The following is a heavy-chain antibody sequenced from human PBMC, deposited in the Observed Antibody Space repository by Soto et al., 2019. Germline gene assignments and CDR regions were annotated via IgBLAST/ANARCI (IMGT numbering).Heavy chain of an antibody. CDR1: GFSLSKARMG. V-gene: IGHV2-26*01. D-gene: IGHD1-26*01. CDR3: ARALREGLPIYYFDS. J-gene: IGHJ4*02. Sequence: QVTLKESGPVLVKPTETLTLTCTVSGFSLSKARMGVSWIRQPPGKALEWLAHIFWNDERSYNTSLKSRLTISRNTSKSQLDLTMTNVDPVDTGTYFCARALREGLPIYYFDSWGQGTLVTVSS. CDR2: IFWNDER.